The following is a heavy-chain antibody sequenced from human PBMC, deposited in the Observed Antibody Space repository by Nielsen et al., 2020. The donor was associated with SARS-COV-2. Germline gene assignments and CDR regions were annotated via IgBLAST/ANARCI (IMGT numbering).Heavy chain of an antibody. J-gene: IGHJ6*03. CDR2: ISAYNGNT. CDR3: ARSDKGSYYYYYYYMDV. Sequence: ASVKASCKASGYTFTSYGISWVRQAPGQGLEWMGWISAYNGNTNYAQKFQGRVTITADESTSTAYMELSSLRSEDTAVYYCARSDKGSYYYYYYYMDVWGKGTTVTVSS. CDR1: GYTFTSYG. D-gene: IGHD1-26*01. V-gene: IGHV1-18*01.